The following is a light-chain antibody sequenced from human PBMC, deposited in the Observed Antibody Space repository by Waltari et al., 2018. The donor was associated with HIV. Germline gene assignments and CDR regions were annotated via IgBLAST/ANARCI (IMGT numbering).Light chain of an antibody. J-gene: IGKJ2*01. CDR3: QQRYSTPYT. CDR1: QSIRSY. V-gene: IGKV1-39*01. Sequence: DMQLTQSPASLPASVGARGTITCRASQSIRSYLDWYQQKPGKAPKLLIYSASSLQSGVPSRFSGSGSGTDFTLTISSLQAEDVATYYCQQRYSTPYTFGQGTKLEIK. CDR2: SAS.